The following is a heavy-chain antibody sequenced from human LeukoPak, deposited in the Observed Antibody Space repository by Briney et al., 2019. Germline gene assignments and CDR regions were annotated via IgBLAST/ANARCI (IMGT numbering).Heavy chain of an antibody. D-gene: IGHD1-26*01. CDR2: IYYSGST. J-gene: IGHJ4*02. V-gene: IGHV4-59*01. Sequence: PSETLSLTCTVSGGSISSYYWSWIRQPPGKGLEWIGYIYYSGSTNYNPSLKSRVTISVDTSKNQFSLKLSSVTAADTAVYYCAKDQRWESSHYLDSWGQGTLVTVSS. CDR3: AKDQRWESSHYLDS. CDR1: GGSISSYY.